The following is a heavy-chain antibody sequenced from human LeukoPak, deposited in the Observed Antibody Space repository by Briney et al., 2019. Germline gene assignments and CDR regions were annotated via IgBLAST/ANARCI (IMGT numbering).Heavy chain of an antibody. V-gene: IGHV1-46*01. D-gene: IGHD6-6*01. CDR3: VRGASSIAALNPFWYFDL. J-gene: IGHJ2*01. Sequence: GASVKVSCKASGYTSTSYYMHWVRQGPGQGLEWMGIINPSGGSTSYAQKFQGRVTMTRDTSTNTVYMELSSLRSEDTAVFYCVRGASSIAALNPFWYFDLWGRGTLVTVSS. CDR2: INPSGGST. CDR1: GYTSTSYY.